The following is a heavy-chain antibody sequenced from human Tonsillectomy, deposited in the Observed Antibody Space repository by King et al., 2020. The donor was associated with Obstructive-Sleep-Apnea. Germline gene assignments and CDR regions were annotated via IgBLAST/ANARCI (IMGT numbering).Heavy chain of an antibody. D-gene: IGHD1-14*01. CDR3: GKDISPGGMDV. CDR2: ISWDGSRT. J-gene: IGHJ6*02. V-gene: IGHV3-9*01. CDR1: GFNSNDYA. Sequence: VQLVESGGGLVQPGRSLRLSCAASGFNSNDYAMHWVRQAPGKGLEWVSGISWDGSRTGYADVVKCRFTISRDNANSSLYLQMNNLKAEETAVYYCGKDISPGGMDVWGQGTTVTVSS.